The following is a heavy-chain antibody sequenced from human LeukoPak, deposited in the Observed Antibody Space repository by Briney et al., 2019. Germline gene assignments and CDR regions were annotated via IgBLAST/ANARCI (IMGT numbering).Heavy chain of an antibody. J-gene: IGHJ4*02. CDR3: ARPYSNSSEPRPFDF. Sequence: GGSLRLSCAASGFTFSSYSMNWVRQAPGKGLEWVSSISSSSSYIYYADSVKGRFTISRDNAKNSLYLQMNSLRAEDTAVYYCARPYSNSSEPRPFDFWGQGTLVTVSS. CDR2: ISSSSSYI. D-gene: IGHD6-6*01. CDR1: GFTFSSYS. V-gene: IGHV3-21*01.